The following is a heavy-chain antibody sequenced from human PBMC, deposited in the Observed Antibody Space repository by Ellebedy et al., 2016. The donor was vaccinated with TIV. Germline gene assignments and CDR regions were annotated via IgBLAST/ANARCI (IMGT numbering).Heavy chain of an antibody. CDR3: ARVHCSITTCDYYYMDV. Sequence: GSLRLXCTVSGGSVSRYFWSWIRQPAGKGLEWIGRIFTSGSFNYNPSLMSRVTMSVVTSKNQISLRRNSVTAADTAVYYCARVHCSITTCDYYYMDVWGKGTTVTVSS. CDR1: GGSVSRYF. CDR2: IFTSGSF. J-gene: IGHJ6*03. D-gene: IGHD1-1*01. V-gene: IGHV4-4*07.